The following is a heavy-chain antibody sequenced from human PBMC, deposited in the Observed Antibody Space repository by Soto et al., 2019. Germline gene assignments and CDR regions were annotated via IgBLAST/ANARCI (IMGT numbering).Heavy chain of an antibody. V-gene: IGHV4-30-4*08. CDR3: ASFVFNYDACSAEPFAS. J-gene: IGHJ4*02. CDR1: GGSTSTGDYY. CDR2: IYYSGST. Sequence: SETLSLTCTGSGGSTSTGDYYWSWLRQPTEKGLEWIGYIYYSGSTYHNPSLKSRVTISVDTSKNQFSLKLRSVTAADTAVYYCASFVFNYDACSAEPFASRGQGTPVTVSS. D-gene: IGHD3-3*01.